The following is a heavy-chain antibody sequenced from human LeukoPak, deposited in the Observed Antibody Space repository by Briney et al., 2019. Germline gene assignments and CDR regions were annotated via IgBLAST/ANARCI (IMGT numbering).Heavy chain of an antibody. CDR3: AKDKVFGGELDY. CDR1: GFTFDDYA. CDR2: ISWNSGTI. Sequence: GGSLRLSCAASGFTFDDYAMHWVRQAPGKGLEWVSGISWNSGTIGYADSVKGRFTISRDNAKNSLYLQMNSLRAEDTALYYCAKDKVFGGELDYWGQGALVTVSS. D-gene: IGHD3-10*01. J-gene: IGHJ4*02. V-gene: IGHV3-9*01.